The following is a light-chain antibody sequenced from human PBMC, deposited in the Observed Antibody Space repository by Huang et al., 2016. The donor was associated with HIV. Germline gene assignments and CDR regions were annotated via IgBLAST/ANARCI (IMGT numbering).Light chain of an antibody. Sequence: DIQMTQSPSTLSASVGDRVTITCRASQSISSWLAWYQQKPGKAPKVLIYKASGLESGVPSRFSGIGSGTEFTLTISSLQPDEFATYYCQQYNSYSLTFGGGTKVEIK. CDR1: QSISSW. V-gene: IGKV1-5*03. J-gene: IGKJ4*01. CDR2: KAS. CDR3: QQYNSYSLT.